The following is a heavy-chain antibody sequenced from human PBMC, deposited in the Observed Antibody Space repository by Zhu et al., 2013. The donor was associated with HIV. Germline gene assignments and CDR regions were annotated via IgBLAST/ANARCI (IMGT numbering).Heavy chain of an antibody. CDR2: IIPIFGTA. CDR1: GGTFSSYA. J-gene: IGHJ4*02. D-gene: IGHD3-22*01. CDR3: ASLDSDYYDSSGYYYVYYFVL. V-gene: IGHV1-69*06. Sequence: QVQLVQSGAEVKKPGSSVKVSCKASGGTFSSYAISWVRQAPGQGLEWMGGIIPIFGTANYAQKFQGRVTITADKSTSTAYMELSSLRSEDTAVYYCASLDSDYYDSSGYYYVYYFVLLGPREPVRSPSPQ.